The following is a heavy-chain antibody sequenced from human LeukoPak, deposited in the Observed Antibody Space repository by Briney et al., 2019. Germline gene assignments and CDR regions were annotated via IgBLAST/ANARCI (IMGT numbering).Heavy chain of an antibody. J-gene: IGHJ6*02. CDR1: GFTVSSNY. CDR3: ARDQLQPEDTAMATYYYYYGMDV. D-gene: IGHD5-18*01. CDR2: IYSGGST. V-gene: IGHV3-53*01. Sequence: GGSLRLSCAASGFTVSSNYMSWVRQAPGKGLEWVSVIYSGGSTYYADSVKGRFTISRDNSKNTLYLQMNSLRAEDTAVYYCARDQLQPEDTAMATYYYYYGMDVWGQGTTVTVSS.